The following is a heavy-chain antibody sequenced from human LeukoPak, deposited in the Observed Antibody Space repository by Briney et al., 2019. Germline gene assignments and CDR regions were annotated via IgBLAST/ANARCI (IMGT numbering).Heavy chain of an antibody. J-gene: IGHJ3*01. CDR3: VTSIALAGWGAFDV. CDR2: IYHSGST. V-gene: IGHV4-4*02. D-gene: IGHD6-13*01. CDR1: GVSISSGHW. Sequence: PSETLSLTCAVSGVSISSGHWWSWARQPPGKGLEWIGEIYHSGSTNYNASLKSRVTISVDTSKNQFSLKLNPLTVADTAVYYCVTSIALAGWGAFDVWGQGTMVTVSS.